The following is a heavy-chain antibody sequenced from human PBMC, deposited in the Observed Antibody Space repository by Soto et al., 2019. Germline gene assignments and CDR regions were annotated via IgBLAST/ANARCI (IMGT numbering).Heavy chain of an antibody. V-gene: IGHV3-30*18. CDR1: GFTFSSYG. CDR2: ISYDGSYK. J-gene: IGHJ4*02. CDR3: AKWNGGFDY. Sequence: QVQLVESGGGVVQPGRSLRLSCAASGFTFSSYGMHWVRQAPGKGLEWVAVISYDGSYKYYADSVKGRFTISRDNSKNTLYLQMNSLRGEDTAVYYCAKWNGGFDYWGQGTLVTVSS. D-gene: IGHD3-16*01.